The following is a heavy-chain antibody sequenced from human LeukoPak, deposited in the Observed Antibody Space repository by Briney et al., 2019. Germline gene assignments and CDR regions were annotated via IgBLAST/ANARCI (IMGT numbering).Heavy chain of an antibody. CDR2: IYYSGNT. CDR3: ATGRVYYGSGGTFDP. V-gene: IGHV4-30-4*01. Sequence: TLSLTCTVSGGSISSGDYYWSWIRQPPGKGLEWIGYIYYSGNTNYNPSLRSRVTISIDTSENQFSLKLSSVTAADTAVYYCATGRVYYGSGGTFDPWGQGTLVTVSS. D-gene: IGHD3-10*01. J-gene: IGHJ5*02. CDR1: GGSISSGDYY.